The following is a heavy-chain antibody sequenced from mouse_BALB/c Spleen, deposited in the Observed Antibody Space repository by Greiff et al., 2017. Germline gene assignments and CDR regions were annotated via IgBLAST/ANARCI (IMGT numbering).Heavy chain of an antibody. CDR3: ARDRGTLFAY. CDR2: INSNGGST. D-gene: IGHD3-1*01. CDR1: GFTFSSYG. Sequence: EVMLVESGGGLVQPGGSLKLSCAASGFTFSSYGMSWVRQTPDKRLELVATINSNGGSTYYPDSVKGRFTISRDNAKNTLYLQMSSLKSEDTAMYYCARDRGTLFAYWGQGTLVTVSA. J-gene: IGHJ3*01. V-gene: IGHV5-6-3*01.